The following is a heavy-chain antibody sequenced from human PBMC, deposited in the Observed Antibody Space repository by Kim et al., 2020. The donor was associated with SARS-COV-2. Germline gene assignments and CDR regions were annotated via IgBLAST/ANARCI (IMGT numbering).Heavy chain of an antibody. CDR2: IKQDGSEK. CDR3: ARDRDSSGWLYYYYYGMDV. D-gene: IGHD6-19*01. V-gene: IGHV3-7*01. Sequence: GGSLRLSCAASGFTFSSYWMSWVRQAPGKGLEWVANIKQDGSEKYYVDSVKGRFTISRDNAKNSLYLQMNSLRAEDTAVYYCARDRDSSGWLYYYYYGMDVWGQGTTVTVSS. CDR1: GFTFSSYW. J-gene: IGHJ6*02.